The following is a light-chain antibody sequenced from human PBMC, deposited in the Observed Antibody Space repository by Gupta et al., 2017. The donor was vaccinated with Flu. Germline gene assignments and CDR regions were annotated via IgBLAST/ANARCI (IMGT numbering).Light chain of an antibody. J-gene: IGKJ4*01. V-gene: IGKV4-1*01. CDR2: WAS. Sequence: IYWASTRESGVPDRFNGSGSGTAFTLTISSLQAEDVAVYYCQHYYATLALTFGGGTKVEIK. CDR3: QHYYATLALT.